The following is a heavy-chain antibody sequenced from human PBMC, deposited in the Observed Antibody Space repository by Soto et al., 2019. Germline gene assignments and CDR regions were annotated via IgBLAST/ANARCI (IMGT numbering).Heavy chain of an antibody. D-gene: IGHD2-2*01. Sequence: ASVKVSCKASGYTFTSYYMHWVRQAPGQGLEWMGIINPSGGSTSYAQKFQGRVTMTRDTSTSTVYMELSGLRSEDTAVYYCARDIREGADIVVVPSSEFDPWGQGTLVTVSS. CDR3: ARDIREGADIVVVPSSEFDP. V-gene: IGHV1-46*01. CDR2: INPSGGST. CDR1: GYTFTSYY. J-gene: IGHJ5*02.